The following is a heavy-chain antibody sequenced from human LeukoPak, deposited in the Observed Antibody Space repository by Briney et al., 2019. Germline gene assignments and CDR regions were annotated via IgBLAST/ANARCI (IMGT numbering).Heavy chain of an antibody. CDR1: GYSFSSYW. CDR2: IYPGDSDT. CDR3: ATVPLGYCTNGVCSQVDY. J-gene: IGHJ4*02. V-gene: IGHV5-51*01. D-gene: IGHD2-8*01. Sequence: GESLKISCKVSGYSFSSYWIGWVRQMPGKGLEWMGIIYPGDSDTRYSPSFQGQVTISADKSISTAYLQWSSLKASDTAMYYCATVPLGYCTNGVCSQVDYWGQGTLVTVSS.